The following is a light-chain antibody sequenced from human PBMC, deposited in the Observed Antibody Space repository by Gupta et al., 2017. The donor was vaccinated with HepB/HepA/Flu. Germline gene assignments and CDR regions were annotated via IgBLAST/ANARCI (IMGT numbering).Light chain of an antibody. CDR2: WAS. CDR1: QSVLYSSNNKNY. V-gene: IGKV4-1*01. J-gene: IGKJ1*01. Sequence: DIVMTQSPDSLAVSLGERATINCKSSQSVLYSSNNKNYLAWYQQKPGQPPKLLIYWASTRESGVPDRFSGSGSGTDFTLTISRLQAEDVAVYYCLQDSSTPKTFGQGTKVEIK. CDR3: LQDSSTPKT.